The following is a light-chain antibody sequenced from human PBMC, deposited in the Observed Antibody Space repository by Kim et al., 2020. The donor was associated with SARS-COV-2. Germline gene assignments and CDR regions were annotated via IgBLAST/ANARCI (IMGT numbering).Light chain of an antibody. CDR2: DVS. J-gene: IGLJ1*01. Sequence: QSALTQPASVSGSPGQSITISCTGTSSDVGGYNYVSWYQQHPGKAPKLMIYDVSNRPSGVSNRFSGSKSGNTASLTISGLQAEEEADYYCSSYTSSSTRVFGTGNKVTVL. V-gene: IGLV2-14*03. CDR1: SSDVGGYNY. CDR3: SSYTSSSTRV.